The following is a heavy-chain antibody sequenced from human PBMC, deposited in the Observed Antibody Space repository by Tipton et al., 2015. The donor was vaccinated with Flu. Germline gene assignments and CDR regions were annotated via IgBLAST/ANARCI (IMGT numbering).Heavy chain of an antibody. Sequence: TLSLTCSVSGGSITNYYWSWIRQPPGKGLEWIGYIYSSGSTTYNPSLKNRVSMSADTSMNQFSLRLNSMTAADTAIYYCARVLAGHFGEGYFFDHWGQGALVTVSS. CDR1: GGSITNYY. J-gene: IGHJ4*02. CDR3: ARVLAGHFGEGYFFDH. V-gene: IGHV4-59*01. CDR2: IYSSGST. D-gene: IGHD3-10*01.